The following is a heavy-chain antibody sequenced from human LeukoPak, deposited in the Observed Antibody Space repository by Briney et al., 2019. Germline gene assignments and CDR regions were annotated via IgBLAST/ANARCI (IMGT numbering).Heavy chain of an antibody. D-gene: IGHD6-13*01. CDR3: AKDRGKAAAGWLDP. CDR1: GFTFRNYA. CDR2: ISDGGTST. Sequence: GGSLRLSCAASGFTFRNYAMSWVRQAPGKGLKWVSAISDGGTSTFYADSVKGRLTISRDNSYNTLYLQMNTLRAEDTAIYYCAKDRGKAAAGWLDPWGQGTLVTVSS. J-gene: IGHJ5*02. V-gene: IGHV3-23*01.